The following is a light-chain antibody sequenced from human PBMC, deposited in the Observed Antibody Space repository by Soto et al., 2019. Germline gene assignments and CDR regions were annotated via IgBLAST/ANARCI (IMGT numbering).Light chain of an antibody. Sequence: DIRMTQSPPSLSPSVGDKVTITCRTSQDIRTFLNWYRQKPGKAPELLMYYASTLQSGVSSRLNGSGSGTDFTLTLTSLQPEDSATYYCQQSYTAPYTFGQGTKL. CDR3: QQSYTAPYT. V-gene: IGKV1-39*01. CDR1: QDIRTF. J-gene: IGKJ2*01. CDR2: YAS.